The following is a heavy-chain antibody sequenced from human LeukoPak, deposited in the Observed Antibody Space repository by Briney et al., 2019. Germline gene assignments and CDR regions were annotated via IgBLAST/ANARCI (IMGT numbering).Heavy chain of an antibody. CDR2: IKQDGSEK. V-gene: IGHV3-7*01. CDR1: GFAFSNYW. D-gene: IGHD3-10*01. Sequence: PGGSLRLSCAASGFAFSNYWMSWVRQAPGKGLEWVANIKQDGSEKYYVDSVKDRFTISRDNAKNSLYLQMNSLRAEDTAVYYCARDIYGSGTFDYWGQGTLVTVSS. J-gene: IGHJ4*02. CDR3: ARDIYGSGTFDY.